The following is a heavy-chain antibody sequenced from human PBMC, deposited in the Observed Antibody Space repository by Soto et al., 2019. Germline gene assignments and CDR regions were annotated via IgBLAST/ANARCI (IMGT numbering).Heavy chain of an antibody. D-gene: IGHD1-1*01. CDR3: ARLPGITTLRRDY. J-gene: IGHJ4*01. V-gene: IGHV4-39*01. Sequence: QLQLQESGPGLVKPSENLSLTCSVSGGSISSPSYYWGWIRQPPGKGLEWIGSIYYSGNTYYHPALKSRVTLFVETSRNQFSLKVNSVTAADTGVYFCARLPGITTLRRDYWGHGTLVTVSS. CDR1: GGSISSPSYY. CDR2: IYYSGNT.